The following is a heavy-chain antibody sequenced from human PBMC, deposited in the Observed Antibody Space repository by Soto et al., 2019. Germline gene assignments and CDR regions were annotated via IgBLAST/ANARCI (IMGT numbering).Heavy chain of an antibody. CDR1: GFTFNTHW. CDR3: ARDYSSGRRYFDL. Sequence: GGSLRLSCTASGFTFNTHWMHWVRQAPGKGLVWVSRINSDVSSTSYADSVKGRFTISRDNAKNTLYLQMNSLRAEDTAVYYCARDYSSGRRYFDLWGRGTLVTVSS. J-gene: IGHJ2*01. CDR2: INSDVSST. V-gene: IGHV3-74*01. D-gene: IGHD6-19*01.